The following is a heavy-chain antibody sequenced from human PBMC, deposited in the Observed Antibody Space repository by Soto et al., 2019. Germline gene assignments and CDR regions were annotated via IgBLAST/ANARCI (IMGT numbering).Heavy chain of an antibody. CDR2: ISYDGPNK. D-gene: IGHD7-27*01. Sequence: QVQLVESGGGVVQPGRSLRLSCAASGFSFSISPMHWVRQAPAKGPEWGALISYDGPNKFYADSVKGRFTISRDNSKSTLYLQVDSLRPEDAAVYYCARDPKTSGGQHWAFNYFDSWGQGTLVTVSS. V-gene: IGHV3-30*04. CDR3: ARDPKTSGGQHWAFNYFDS. J-gene: IGHJ4*02. CDR1: GFSFSISP.